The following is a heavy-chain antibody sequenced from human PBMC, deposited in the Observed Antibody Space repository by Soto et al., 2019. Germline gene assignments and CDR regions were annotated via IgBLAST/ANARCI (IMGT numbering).Heavy chain of an antibody. CDR3: ARIPDSGSYNFDY. D-gene: IGHD1-26*01. CDR1: CGSISSGGYY. CDR2: IYYSGST. J-gene: IGHJ4*02. V-gene: IGHV4-31*03. Sequence: SETLSLTCTVSCGSISSGGYYWSWIRQHPGKGLEWIGYIYYSGSTYYNPSLKSRVTISVDTSKNQFSLKLSSVTAADTAVYYCARIPDSGSYNFDYWGQGTLVTVSS.